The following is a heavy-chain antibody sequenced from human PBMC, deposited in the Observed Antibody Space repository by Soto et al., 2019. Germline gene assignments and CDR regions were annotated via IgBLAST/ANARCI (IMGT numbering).Heavy chain of an antibody. V-gene: IGHV4-4*02. CDR3: ARRKLEMMYVGWFDP. CDR1: GDSISSRNW. Sequence: QVQLQESGPGLVKPSETLSLTCAVSGDSISSRNWWSWVRQTPGKGLEYIGEIHHSGSTNYNPSLKNRVTMSVDKSKNQFSLNLNSVTAADTAIYYCARRKLEMMYVGWFDPWGQGTLVTVSS. J-gene: IGHJ5*02. CDR2: IHHSGST. D-gene: IGHD2-8*01.